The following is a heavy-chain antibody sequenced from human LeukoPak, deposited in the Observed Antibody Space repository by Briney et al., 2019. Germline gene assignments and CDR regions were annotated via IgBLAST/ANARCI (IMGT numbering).Heavy chain of an antibody. Sequence: GGSLRLSCAASGFTFSRYWMTWVRQVPGKGLEWVANIKQDGSEIHYVDSVRGRFSISRDNAKNSLYLQMNSLRAEDTAVYYCAKEPSWNYYYYYSMDVWGKGTTVTVSS. V-gene: IGHV3-7*01. CDR2: IKQDGSEI. CDR1: GFTFSRYW. D-gene: IGHD1-1*01. J-gene: IGHJ6*03. CDR3: AKEPSWNYYYYYSMDV.